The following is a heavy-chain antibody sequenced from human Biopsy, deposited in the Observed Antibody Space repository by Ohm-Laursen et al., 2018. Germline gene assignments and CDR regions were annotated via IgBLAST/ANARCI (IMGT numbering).Heavy chain of an antibody. CDR1: GFTFDDYA. CDR2: ISWSSGTI. J-gene: IGHJ4*02. V-gene: IGHV3-9*01. Sequence: SLRLSCAASGFTFDDYAMHWARQVPGKGLEWVSGISWSSGTIGYADSVKGRFTVSRDNAKNSLFLQMNSLRVEDTALYYCVKSAYSSGFWEASDYWGQGTLVTVSS. CDR3: VKSAYSSGFWEASDY. D-gene: IGHD6-19*01.